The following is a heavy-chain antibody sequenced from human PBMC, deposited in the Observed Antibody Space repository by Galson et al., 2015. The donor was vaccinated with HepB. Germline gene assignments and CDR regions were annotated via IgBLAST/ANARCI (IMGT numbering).Heavy chain of an antibody. CDR2: ISYDGSNK. J-gene: IGHJ4*02. CDR1: GFTFSSYA. D-gene: IGHD1-26*01. Sequence: SLRLSCAASGFTFSSYAMHWVRQAPGKGLEWVAVISYDGSNKYYADSVKGRFTISRDNSKNTRYLQMNSLRAEDTAVYYCARPRGQWEPDLNPAFWGQGTLVTVSS. V-gene: IGHV3-30*04. CDR3: ARPRGQWEPDLNPAF.